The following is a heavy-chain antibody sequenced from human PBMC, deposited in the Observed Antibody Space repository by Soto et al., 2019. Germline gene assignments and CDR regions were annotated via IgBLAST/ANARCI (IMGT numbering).Heavy chain of an antibody. J-gene: IGHJ4*02. CDR1: GGTFSSYA. V-gene: IGHV1-69*13. CDR2: IIPIFGTA. Sequence: GASVKVSCKASGGTFSSYAISWVRQAPGQGLEWMGGIIPIFGTANYAQKFQGRVTITADESTSTAYMELSSLRSEDTAVYYCARDLPPQLKQKNYDILTGYSWGQGTLVTVSS. D-gene: IGHD3-9*01. CDR3: ARDLPPQLKQKNYDILTGYS.